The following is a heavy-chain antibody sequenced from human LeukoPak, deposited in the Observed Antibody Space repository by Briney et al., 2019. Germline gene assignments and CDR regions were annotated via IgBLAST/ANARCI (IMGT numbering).Heavy chain of an antibody. D-gene: IGHD2-2*01. CDR3: ARDRPYCSSTSCYQHWYFDL. CDR2: MNPNSGNT. Sequence: ASVKVSCKASGYTFTSYDINWVRQATGQGLEWMGWMNPNSGNTGYAQKFQGRVTMTRDTSTSTVYMELSSLRSEDTAVYYCARDRPYCSSTSCYQHWYFDLWGRGTLVTVSS. CDR1: GYTFTSYD. J-gene: IGHJ2*01. V-gene: IGHV1-8*01.